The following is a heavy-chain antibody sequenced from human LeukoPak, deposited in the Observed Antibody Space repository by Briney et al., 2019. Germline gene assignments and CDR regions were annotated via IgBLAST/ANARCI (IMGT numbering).Heavy chain of an antibody. V-gene: IGHV4-34*01. D-gene: IGHD6-19*01. J-gene: IGHJ4*02. CDR2: INVSGST. Sequence: SETLSLTCAVYGGSFSDYYWSWIRQPPGKGLEWIGDINVSGSTNYNPSFKSRVTISVDTSKNQFSLKLSSVTAAETDVSFCASGTSSSDWPDFDYWGQGTLVTVSS. CDR1: GGSFSDYY. CDR3: ASGTSSSDWPDFDY.